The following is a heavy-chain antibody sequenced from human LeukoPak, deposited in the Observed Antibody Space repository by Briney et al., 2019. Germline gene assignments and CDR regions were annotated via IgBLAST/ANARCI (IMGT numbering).Heavy chain of an antibody. CDR3: ARGRYCSSTSCWYFDY. D-gene: IGHD2-2*01. CDR2: IGTAGDT. J-gene: IGHJ4*02. V-gene: IGHV3-13*01. Sequence: PGGALRLSCAASGFTFSSYDMHWVREATGKGLEWGSAIGTAGDTYYPGFVKGRFTISRENAKTSLYLQMNSLRAGDTAVYYCARGRYCSSTSCWYFDYWGQGTLVTVSS. CDR1: GFTFSSYD.